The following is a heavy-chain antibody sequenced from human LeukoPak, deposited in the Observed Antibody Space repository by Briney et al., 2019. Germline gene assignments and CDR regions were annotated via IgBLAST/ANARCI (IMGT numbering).Heavy chain of an antibody. CDR3: ARMVWGYCGSTSCSGPYYYYYMDV. J-gene: IGHJ6*03. Sequence: ASVKVSCKASGGTFSSYAISWVRQAPGQGLEWMGGIIPIFGTANYAQKFQGRVTITTDESTSTAYMELSSLRSEDTAVYYCARMVWGYCGSTSCSGPYYYYYMDVWGKGTTVTVSS. CDR2: IIPIFGTA. CDR1: GGTFSSYA. V-gene: IGHV1-69*05. D-gene: IGHD2-2*01.